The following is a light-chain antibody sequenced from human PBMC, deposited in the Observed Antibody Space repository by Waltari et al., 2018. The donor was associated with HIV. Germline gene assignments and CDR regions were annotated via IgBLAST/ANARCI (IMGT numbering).Light chain of an antibody. J-gene: IGKJ5*01. CDR1: QSVATN. V-gene: IGKV3-15*01. Sequence: EIVMTQSPITLSVSPGERATFSCRASQSVATNLAWYQQKPGVPPRFTGSGSGTEFTLTITSLQSEDFAVYYCQQYDLWPPITFGQGTRLELK. CDR3: QQYDLWPPIT.